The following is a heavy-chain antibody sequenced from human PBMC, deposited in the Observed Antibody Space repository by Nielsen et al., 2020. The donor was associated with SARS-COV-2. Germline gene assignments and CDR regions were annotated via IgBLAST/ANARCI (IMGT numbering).Heavy chain of an antibody. V-gene: IGHV3-23*01. D-gene: IGHD3-10*01. CDR1: GFTFSTYD. Sequence: GESLKISCTASGFTFSTYDMNWVRQAPGKGLEWASGISGSGGTTHYADSVKGRFSISRDNSKNTLDLQMNSLRGEDTAVYYCARGVVRFGESFDYWGQGTLVTVSS. CDR3: ARGVVRFGESFDY. J-gene: IGHJ4*02. CDR2: ISGSGGTT.